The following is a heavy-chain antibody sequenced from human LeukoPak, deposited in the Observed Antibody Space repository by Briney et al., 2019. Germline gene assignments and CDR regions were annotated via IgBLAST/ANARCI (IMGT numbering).Heavy chain of an antibody. CDR1: GGSISSGSHH. J-gene: IGHJ4*02. V-gene: IGHV4-39*01. D-gene: IGHD4-23*01. CDR3: ARHDGRSGGTMGALDS. CDR2: IYDSRTI. Sequence: SETLSDTCTVSGGSISSGSHHWGWFRQSPGKGLEWIGSIYDSRTIYYNPSLNSRVTISAVTSKNQFSLQLNSVTAADTAVYYCARHDGRSGGTMGALDSWGQGSLVTVSS.